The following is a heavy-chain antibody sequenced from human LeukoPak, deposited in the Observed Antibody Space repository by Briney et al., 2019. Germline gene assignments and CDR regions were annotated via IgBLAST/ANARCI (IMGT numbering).Heavy chain of an antibody. J-gene: IGHJ5*02. CDR1: GGSFSGYY. D-gene: IGHD6-13*01. Sequence: PSETLSLTCAVYGGSFSGYYWSWIRQPPGKGLEWIGEINHSGSTNYNPSLKSRVTISVDTSKNQFSLKLSSVTAADTAVYYCARQGSWAYWFDPWGQGTLVTVSS. CDR2: INHSGST. CDR3: ARQGSWAYWFDP. V-gene: IGHV4-34*01.